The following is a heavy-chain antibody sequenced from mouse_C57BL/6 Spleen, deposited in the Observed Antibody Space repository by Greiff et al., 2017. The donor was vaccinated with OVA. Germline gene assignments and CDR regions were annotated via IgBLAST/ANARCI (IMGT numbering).Heavy chain of an antibody. J-gene: IGHJ2*01. Sequence: VQLQQFGPELVKPGASVKISCKASGYAFSSSWMNWVKQRPGKGLEWIGRIYPGDGDTNYNGKFKGKATLTADKSSSTAYMQLSSLTSEDSAVYFCARWYYGSSYDFDYWGQGTTLTVSS. CDR3: ARWYYGSSYDFDY. CDR2: IYPGDGDT. D-gene: IGHD1-1*01. CDR1: GYAFSSSW. V-gene: IGHV1-82*01.